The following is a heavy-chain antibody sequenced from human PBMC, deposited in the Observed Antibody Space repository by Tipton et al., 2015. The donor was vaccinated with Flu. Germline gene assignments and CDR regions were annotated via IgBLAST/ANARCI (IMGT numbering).Heavy chain of an antibody. Sequence: QLVQSGAEVKKPGSSVKVSCKASGDTFNNYGVSWVRQAPGQGLEWMGRIIPILTTTSHAQKFQGRVTITADESTSTVYMELSSLRSEDTAAYYCARAALPTVTTRNSFFDFWGQGTLVTVSS. CDR2: IIPILTTT. D-gene: IGHD4-11*01. V-gene: IGHV1-69*18. CDR3: ARAALPTVTTRNSFFDF. J-gene: IGHJ4*02. CDR1: GDTFNNYG.